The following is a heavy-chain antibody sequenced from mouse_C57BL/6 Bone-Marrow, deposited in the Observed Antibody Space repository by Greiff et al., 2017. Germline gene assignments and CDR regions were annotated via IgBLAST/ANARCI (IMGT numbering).Heavy chain of an antibody. V-gene: IGHV1-50*01. D-gene: IGHD1-1*01. CDR1: GYTFTSYW. CDR2: IDPSDSYT. CDR3: ARSITTVPYVDY. J-gene: IGHJ2*01. Sequence: QVQLQQPGAELVKPGASVKLSCKASGYTFTSYWMQWVNQRPGQGLEWIGEIDPSDSYTNYNQKFKGKATLTVDTSSSTAYMQLSSLTSEDSAVYYCARSITTVPYVDYWGQGTTLTVSS.